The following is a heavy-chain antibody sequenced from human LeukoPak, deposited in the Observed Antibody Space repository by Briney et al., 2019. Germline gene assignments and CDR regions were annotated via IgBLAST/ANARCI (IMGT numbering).Heavy chain of an antibody. CDR2: IIPIFGTS. Sequence: SVKVSCKASGGSFNAYAISWVRQAPGQGLEWMGGIIPIFGTSNYAQKLQGRVTISTDESTSTAYMEVSSLRAEDTAIYYCARGLDASMETAYDYWGQGTLVTVSS. J-gene: IGHJ4*02. D-gene: IGHD5-18*01. V-gene: IGHV1-69*05. CDR1: GGSFNAYA. CDR3: ARGLDASMETAYDY.